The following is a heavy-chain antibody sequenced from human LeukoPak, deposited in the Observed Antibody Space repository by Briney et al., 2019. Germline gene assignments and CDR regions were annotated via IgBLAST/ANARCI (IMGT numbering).Heavy chain of an antibody. CDR3: ARVHYGDYIPFDP. CDR1: GGSISSGGYY. D-gene: IGHD4-17*01. Sequence: SQTLSLTCTVSGGSISSGGYYWSWTRQHPGKGLEWIGYIYYSGSTYYNPSLKSRVTISVDTSKNQFSLKLSSVTAADTAVYYCARVHYGDYIPFDPWGQGTLVTVSS. CDR2: IYYSGST. J-gene: IGHJ5*02. V-gene: IGHV4-31*03.